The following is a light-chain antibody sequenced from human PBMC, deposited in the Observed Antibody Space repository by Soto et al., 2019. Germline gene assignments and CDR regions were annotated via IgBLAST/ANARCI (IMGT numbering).Light chain of an antibody. V-gene: IGLV6-57*04. CDR1: SGSIGSNY. CDR2: EDK. J-gene: IGLJ2*01. CDR3: QSYDSRSVV. Sequence: NFMLTQPHSVSESPGKTVTISCTRSSGSIGSNYVQWYQQRPGSAPTTVIYEDKQRPSGVPDRFSGSTDGSSNSASLTISGLQTEDEADYYCQSYDSRSVVFGGGTKVTVL.